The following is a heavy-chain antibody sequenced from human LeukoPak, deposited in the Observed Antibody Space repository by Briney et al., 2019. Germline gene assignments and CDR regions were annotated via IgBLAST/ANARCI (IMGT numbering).Heavy chain of an antibody. D-gene: IGHD1-26*01. CDR2: INPNSGGA. CDR3: ARGARIVGATYNWFDP. CDR1: GYTFTVYY. J-gene: IGHJ5*02. Sequence: ASVKVFCKASGYTFTVYYMHWVRQAPGQGLEWMGWINPNSGGANYAQKFQGRVTMTRDTSISTAYMELSRLRSDDTAVYYCARGARIVGATYNWFDPWGQGTLVTVSS. V-gene: IGHV1-2*02.